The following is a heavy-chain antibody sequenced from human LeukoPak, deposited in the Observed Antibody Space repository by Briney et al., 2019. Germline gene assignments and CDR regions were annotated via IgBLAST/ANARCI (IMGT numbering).Heavy chain of an antibody. J-gene: IGHJ4*02. D-gene: IGHD4-17*01. Sequence: PSETLSLTCAVYGGSLSGYYWSWIRQPPGKGLEWIGEIDHRGSTNYNPSLKSRVTISVDTSNNQFSLKLSSVTAADAAVYYCAREVLATVTTFWFDLWGQGTLVTVSS. CDR2: IDHRGST. CDR1: GGSLSGYY. V-gene: IGHV4-34*01. CDR3: AREVLATVTTFWFDL.